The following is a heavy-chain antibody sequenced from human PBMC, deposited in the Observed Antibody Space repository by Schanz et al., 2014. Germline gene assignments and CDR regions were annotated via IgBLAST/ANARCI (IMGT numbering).Heavy chain of an antibody. CDR3: ARGGGPEDVFDI. V-gene: IGHV1-69*02. CDR2: IIPILGIA. D-gene: IGHD2-15*01. Sequence: QLQLVQSGAEVKKPGSSVKVSCKLSGGTFSSYTISWMRQAPGQGLEWMGRIIPILGIANYAQNFQGRVTITADKSTSTAYMELSSLRSDDTAVYYCARGGGPEDVFDIWGQGTILTVSS. J-gene: IGHJ3*02. CDR1: GGTFSSYT.